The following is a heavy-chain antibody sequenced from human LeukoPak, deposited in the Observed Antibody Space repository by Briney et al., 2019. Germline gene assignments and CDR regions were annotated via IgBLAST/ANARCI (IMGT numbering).Heavy chain of an antibody. V-gene: IGHV4-34*01. Sequence: SETLSLTCAVYGGSFSGYYWSWIRQPPGKGLEWIGEINHSGSTNYNPSLKSRVTISVDTSKNQFSLKLSSVTAADTAVYYCARGPYSSGWSNYYYGMEVWGQGTTVTVSS. CDR2: INHSGST. CDR1: GGSFSGYY. D-gene: IGHD6-19*01. J-gene: IGHJ6*02. CDR3: ARGPYSSGWSNYYYGMEV.